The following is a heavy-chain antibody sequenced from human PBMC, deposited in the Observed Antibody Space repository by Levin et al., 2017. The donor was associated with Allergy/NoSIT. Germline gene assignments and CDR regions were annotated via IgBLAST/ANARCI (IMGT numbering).Heavy chain of an antibody. CDR3: ARDRVVASSGTYYYYGMAV. V-gene: IGHV4-59*01. D-gene: IGHD2-15*01. Sequence: SETLSLTCTVSGGSISSYHWSWIRQPPGKGLEWIGYIYYSGSTNYNPSLKSPVTISVDTSKNQFSLTLNSVTAADTAVYYCARDRVVASSGTYYYYGMAVWGQGTTVTVSS. J-gene: IGHJ6*02. CDR1: GGSISSYH. CDR2: IYYSGST.